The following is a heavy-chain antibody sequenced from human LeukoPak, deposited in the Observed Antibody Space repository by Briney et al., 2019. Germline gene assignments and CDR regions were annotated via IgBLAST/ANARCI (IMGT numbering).Heavy chain of an antibody. J-gene: IGHJ6*02. Sequence: KPSETLSLTCTISGGSISTYYWSWIRQPPGKGLGWIGYIYYTGSTTYNPSLKSRVTISVDTSKNQFSLKLSSVTAADTAVYYCASRHDYSNYGSYYYGMDVWGQGTTATVSS. V-gene: IGHV4-59*12. CDR1: GGSISTYY. CDR2: IYYTGST. D-gene: IGHD4-11*01. CDR3: ASRHDYSNYGSYYYGMDV.